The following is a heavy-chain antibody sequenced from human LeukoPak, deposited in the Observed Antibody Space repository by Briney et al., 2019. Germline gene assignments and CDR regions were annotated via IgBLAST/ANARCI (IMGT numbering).Heavy chain of an antibody. Sequence: GGSLRLSCAASGFTSDDYAMHWVRHAPGKGLEWVSGISWNSGSIDYADSVKGRFTISRDNAKNSLYLQMNSLRAEDTALYYCARVARIAVAGYYYSYMDVWGKGTTVTVSS. D-gene: IGHD6-19*01. V-gene: IGHV3-9*02. J-gene: IGHJ6*03. CDR3: ARVARIAVAGYYYSYMDV. CDR2: ISWNSGSI. CDR1: GFTSDDYA.